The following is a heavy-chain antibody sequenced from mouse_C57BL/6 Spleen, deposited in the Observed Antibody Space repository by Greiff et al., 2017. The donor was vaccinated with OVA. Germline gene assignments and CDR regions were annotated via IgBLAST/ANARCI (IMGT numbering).Heavy chain of an antibody. V-gene: IGHV1-81*01. J-gene: IGHJ3*01. CDR1: GYTFTSYG. Sequence: VQLQQSGAELARPGASVKLSCKASGYTFTSYGISWVKQRTGQGLEWIGEIYPRSGNTYYNEKFKGKATLTADKSSNTAYMELRSLTSEDSAVYFCARSGDSSGYSWFAYWGQGTLVTVSA. CDR2: IYPRSGNT. D-gene: IGHD3-2*02. CDR3: ARSGDSSGYSWFAY.